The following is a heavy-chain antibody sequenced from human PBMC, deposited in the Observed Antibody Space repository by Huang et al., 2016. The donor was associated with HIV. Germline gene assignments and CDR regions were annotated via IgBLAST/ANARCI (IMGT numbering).Heavy chain of an antibody. CDR3: AKESRWFSDFDH. V-gene: IGHV3-30*18. J-gene: IGHJ4*02. Sequence: QVHLVESGGGVVQPGGSLRLSCAASGFKLGGFGMHWVRQAPGKGLEWVAVISYEGRSQFYTGSVKGRFTISRDNSDNTLSLQMKGLRPDDTAVYYCAKESRWFSDFDHWGQGVLVSVSS. CDR1: GFKLGGFG. D-gene: IGHD2-15*01. CDR2: ISYEGRSQ.